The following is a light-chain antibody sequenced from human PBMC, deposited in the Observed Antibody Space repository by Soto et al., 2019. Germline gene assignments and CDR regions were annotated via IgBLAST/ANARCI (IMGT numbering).Light chain of an antibody. CDR3: QQYVSSVT. CDR2: GAS. V-gene: IGKV3-20*01. CDR1: QTVDSSF. J-gene: IGKJ1*01. Sequence: EIVLTQSPGSLSLSPGERATLSCRASQTVDSSFFAWYQQKPGQAPRLLMYGASNRATGIPDRFSGSGSGTDFTLTISRLEPEDFAVYYCQQYVSSVTFGQWTKVEIK.